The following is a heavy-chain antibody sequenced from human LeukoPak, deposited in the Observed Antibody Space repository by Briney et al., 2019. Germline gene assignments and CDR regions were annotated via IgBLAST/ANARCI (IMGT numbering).Heavy chain of an antibody. CDR2: IIPIFGTA. J-gene: IGHJ6*03. D-gene: IGHD5-18*01. Sequence: SVRVSCKASGGTFSSYAISWVRQAPGQRLEWMGGIIPIFGTANYAQKFQGRVTITADESTSTAYMELSSLRSEDTAVYYCASPDVDTNYYYYMDVWGKGTTVTVSS. CDR1: GGTFSSYA. CDR3: ASPDVDTNYYYYMDV. V-gene: IGHV1-69*13.